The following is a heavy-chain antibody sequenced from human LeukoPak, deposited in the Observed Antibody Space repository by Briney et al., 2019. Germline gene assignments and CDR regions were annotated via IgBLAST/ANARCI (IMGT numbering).Heavy chain of an antibody. Sequence: PSTPLPLTSLSSGASISSYSWSWIRPPPGRGLGWIGNIYYSKSTNYNPSLKSLVSIAVDTSKNQYSLKLSSVTAADTAVYYCARVTDLNSWGGYYYYGMDGWGQGTTVTVSS. V-gene: IGHV4-59*01. D-gene: IGHD1-20*01. CDR3: ARVTDLNSWGGYYYYGMDG. CDR1: GASISSYS. J-gene: IGHJ6*02. CDR2: IYYSKST.